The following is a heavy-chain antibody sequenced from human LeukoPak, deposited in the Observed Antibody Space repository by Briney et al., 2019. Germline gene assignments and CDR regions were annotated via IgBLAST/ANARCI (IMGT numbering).Heavy chain of an antibody. CDR1: GFTFSSYS. Sequence: KPGGSLRLSCAASGFTFSSYSMNWVRQAPGKGLEWVSSISSSSSYIYYADSVKGRFTISRDNAKNSLYLQMNSLRAEDTAVYYCARGPELGYGGYFDYWAREPWSPSPQ. CDR3: ARGPELGYGGYFDY. CDR2: ISSSSSYI. D-gene: IGHD4-23*01. J-gene: IGHJ4*02. V-gene: IGHV3-21*01.